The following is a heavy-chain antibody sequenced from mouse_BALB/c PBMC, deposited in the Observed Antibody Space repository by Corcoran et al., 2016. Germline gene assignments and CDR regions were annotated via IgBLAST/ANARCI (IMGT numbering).Heavy chain of an antibody. CDR3: ARGGAYYRSWFAY. V-gene: IGHV1-81*01. CDR2: IYPGSGST. J-gene: IGHJ3*01. Sequence: QVQLQQSGPELVKPGASVKMSCKASGYTFTDYVISWVKQRTGQGLEWIGEIYPGSGSTYYNKKFKGKATLTADKSSNTAYMQLSSLTSEDSAVYFCARGGAYYRSWFAYWGQGTLVTVSA. D-gene: IGHD2-14*01. CDR1: GYTFTDYV.